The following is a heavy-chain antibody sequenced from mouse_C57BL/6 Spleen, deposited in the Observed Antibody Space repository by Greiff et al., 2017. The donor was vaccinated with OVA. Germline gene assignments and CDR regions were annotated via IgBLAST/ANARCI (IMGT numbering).Heavy chain of an antibody. D-gene: IGHD2-5*01. J-gene: IGHJ4*01. Sequence: QVHVKQPGAELVMPGASVKLSCKASGYTFTSYWMHWVKQRPGQGLEWIGEIDPSDSYTNYNQKFKGKSTLTVDKSSSTAYMQLSSLTSEDSAVYYCARKTDSNYDYAMDYWGQGTSVTVSS. CDR1: GYTFTSYW. CDR2: IDPSDSYT. CDR3: ARKTDSNYDYAMDY. V-gene: IGHV1-69*01.